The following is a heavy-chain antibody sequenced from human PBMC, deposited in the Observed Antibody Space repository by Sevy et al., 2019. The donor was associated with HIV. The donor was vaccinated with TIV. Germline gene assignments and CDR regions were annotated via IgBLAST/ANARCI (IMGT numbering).Heavy chain of an antibody. CDR3: ARDGYCSGGSCYPKSFDY. Sequence: GGSLRLSCAASGFTFSSYEMNWVRQAPGKGLEWVSDISSSGSTIYYADSVKGRFTISRDNAKNSLYLQMNSLRAEDTAVYYCARDGYCSGGSCYPKSFDYWGQRTLVTVSS. CDR1: GFTFSSYE. D-gene: IGHD2-15*01. CDR2: ISSSGSTI. V-gene: IGHV3-48*03. J-gene: IGHJ4*02.